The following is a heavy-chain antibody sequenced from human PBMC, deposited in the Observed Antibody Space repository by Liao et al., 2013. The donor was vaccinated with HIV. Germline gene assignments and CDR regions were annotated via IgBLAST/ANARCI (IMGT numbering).Heavy chain of an antibody. D-gene: IGHD5-12*01. CDR1: GGSIRSYY. J-gene: IGHJ2*01. Sequence: QVQLQESGPGLVKPSETLSLTCTVSGGSIRSYYWIWIRQPPGKRLEWIGYVYYSGSTKYNPSLESRVTMSVDTSMNQFSLKLSSVTAADTAVYYCARDDSGYENYWYFDLWGRGTLVTVSS. V-gene: IGHV4-59*01. CDR2: VYYSGST. CDR3: ARDDSGYENYWYFDL.